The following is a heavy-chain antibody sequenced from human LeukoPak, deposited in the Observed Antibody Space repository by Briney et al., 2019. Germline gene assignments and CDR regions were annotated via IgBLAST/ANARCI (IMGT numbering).Heavy chain of an antibody. J-gene: IGHJ4*02. CDR3: ARIAYSSSTDY. D-gene: IGHD6-6*01. V-gene: IGHV4-39*07. CDR2: IYYSGST. Sequence: SETLSLTCTVSGGSISSYYWGWIRQPPGKGLECIGSIYYSGSTYYNPSLKSRVTISVDTSKNQFSLKLGSVTAADTAVYYCARIAYSSSTDYWGQGTLVTVSS. CDR1: GGSISSYY.